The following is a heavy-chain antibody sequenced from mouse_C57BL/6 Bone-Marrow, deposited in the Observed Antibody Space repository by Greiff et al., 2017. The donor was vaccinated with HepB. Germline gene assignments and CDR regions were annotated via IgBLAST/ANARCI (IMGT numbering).Heavy chain of an antibody. CDR3: ARDITTKYFDV. V-gene: IGHV5-16*01. J-gene: IGHJ1*03. D-gene: IGHD2-4*01. CDR1: GFTFSDYY. CDR2: INYDGSST. Sequence: EVKLMESEGGLVQPGSSMKLSCTASGFTFSDYYMAWVRQVPEKGLEWVANINYDGSSTYYLDSLKSRFIISRDNAKNILYLQMSSLKSEDTATYYCARDITTKYFDVWGTGATVTVSS.